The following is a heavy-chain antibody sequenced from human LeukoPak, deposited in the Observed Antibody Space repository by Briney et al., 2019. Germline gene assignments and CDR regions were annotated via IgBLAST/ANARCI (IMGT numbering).Heavy chain of an antibody. CDR1: GITFNRYA. Sequence: GGSLRLSCAVSGITFNRYAINWVRHAPGKGLEWGSGIVHKTDYIAYVKGRFDISTDNSKNWLYLQMNGLRAEETDLYDCVGRLPCDSGTCYEADHWGQGTLVTVSS. CDR3: VGRLPCDSGTCYEADH. D-gene: IGHD2-15*01. V-gene: IGHV3-23*01. J-gene: IGHJ4*02. CDR2: GIVHKT.